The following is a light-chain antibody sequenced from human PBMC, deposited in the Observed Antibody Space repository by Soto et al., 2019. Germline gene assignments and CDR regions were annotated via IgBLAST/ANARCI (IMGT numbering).Light chain of an antibody. CDR1: QVISTS. Sequence: IEMTQSPSSVSASVGDGITITCRASQVISTSLAWYQVKPGKAPKLLIYAASTLESGVPSRFSATVSGTEFSLTITSLQPEDFATYYCQQLFDSPITFGQGTRLEI. CDR2: AAS. J-gene: IGKJ5*01. V-gene: IGKV1-9*01. CDR3: QQLFDSPIT.